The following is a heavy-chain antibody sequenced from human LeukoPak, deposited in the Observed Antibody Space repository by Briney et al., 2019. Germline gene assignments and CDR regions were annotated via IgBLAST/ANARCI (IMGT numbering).Heavy chain of an antibody. Sequence: GGSLRLSCAASGFTVSSNYMSWVRQAPGKGLEWVSVIYSGGSIYYADSVKGRFTISRDNSKNTLYLQMNSLRAEDTAVYYCASALPQGPSGGFVIFGYRGQGPL. D-gene: IGHD2-8*02. CDR1: GFTVSSNY. CDR3: ASALPQGPSGGFVIFGY. CDR2: IYSGGSI. J-gene: IGHJ4*02. V-gene: IGHV3-66*01.